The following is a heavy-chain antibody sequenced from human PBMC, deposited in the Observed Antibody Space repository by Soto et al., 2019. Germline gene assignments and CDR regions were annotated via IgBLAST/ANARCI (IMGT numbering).Heavy chain of an antibody. D-gene: IGHD6-19*01. Sequence: SVKVSCEASGGTFRSYAISWVLQAPGEGLEWMGGIIPIFGTANYAQKFQGRVTITADKSTSTAYMELSSLRSEDTAVYYCARESSVAATGFDPWGQGTLVTVSS. CDR2: IIPIFGTA. CDR3: ARESSVAATGFDP. CDR1: GGTFRSYA. V-gene: IGHV1-69*06. J-gene: IGHJ5*02.